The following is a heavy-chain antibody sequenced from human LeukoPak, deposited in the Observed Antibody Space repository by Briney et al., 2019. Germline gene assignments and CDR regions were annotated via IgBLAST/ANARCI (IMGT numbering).Heavy chain of an antibody. CDR3: ARDRLQLWEGAHWFDP. V-gene: IGHV1-69*01. D-gene: IGHD5-18*01. CDR2: IIPIFGTA. CDR1: GGTFSSYA. Sequence: ASVKVSCKASGGTFSSYAISWVRQAPGQGLEWMGGIIPIFGTANYAQKFQGRVTITADESTSTAYMELSSLRSEDTAVYYCARDRLQLWEGAHWFDPWDQGTLVTVSS. J-gene: IGHJ5*02.